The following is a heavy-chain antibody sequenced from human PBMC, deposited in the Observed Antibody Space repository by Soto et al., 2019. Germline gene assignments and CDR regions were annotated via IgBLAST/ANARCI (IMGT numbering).Heavy chain of an antibody. D-gene: IGHD3-22*01. CDR3: ARGIWYYYDSSGYPDAFDI. V-gene: IGHV3-53*01. Sequence: PGGSQSLSCAASGFTVSSNYMSWVRQAPGKGLEWVSVIYSGGSTYYADSVKGRFTISRDNSKNTLYLQMNSLRAEDTAVYYCARGIWYYYDSSGYPDAFDIWGQGTMVTVSS. CDR2: IYSGGST. CDR1: GFTVSSNY. J-gene: IGHJ3*02.